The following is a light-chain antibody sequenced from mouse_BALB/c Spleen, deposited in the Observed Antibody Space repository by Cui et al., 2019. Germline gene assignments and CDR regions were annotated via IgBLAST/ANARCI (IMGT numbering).Light chain of an antibody. V-gene: IGKV17-121*01. CDR1: YYSCDD. CDR3: LQSDNLPPFT. J-gene: IGKJ4*01. Sequence: TTVTQSPASLSMAIGEKVTIRCITRYYSCDDMNWYQQKPGEAPELLISEGNTLRPGVPTRFSSSGYGTDFVFTIENMLSEDVADYSCLQSDNLPPFTFGSGTKLEIK. CDR2: EGN.